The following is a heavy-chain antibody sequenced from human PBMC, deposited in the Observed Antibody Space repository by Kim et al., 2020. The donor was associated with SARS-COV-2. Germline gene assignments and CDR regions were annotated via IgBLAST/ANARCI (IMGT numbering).Heavy chain of an antibody. V-gene: IGHV5-51*01. CDR2: IYPGDSDT. J-gene: IGHJ6*04. Sequence: GESLKISCKGSGYSFTSYWIGWVRQMPGKGLEWMGIIYPGDSDTRYSPSFQGQVTISADKSISTAYLQWSSLKASDTAMYYCARSGVRFLEWLQTYYYGMDGWGGGTTVTVSS. CDR3: ARSGVRFLEWLQTYYYGMDG. D-gene: IGHD3-3*01. CDR1: GYSFTSYW.